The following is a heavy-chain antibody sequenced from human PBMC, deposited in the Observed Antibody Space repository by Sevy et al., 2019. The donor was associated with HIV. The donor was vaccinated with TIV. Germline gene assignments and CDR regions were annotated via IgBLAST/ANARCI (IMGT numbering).Heavy chain of an antibody. CDR2: ISWNSGSI. J-gene: IGHJ6*02. CDR1: GFTFDDYA. V-gene: IGHV3-9*01. D-gene: IGHD3-10*01. CDR3: AKDFYGSGSYYYYYYGMDV. Sequence: SLRLSCAASGFTFDDYAMHWVRQAPGKGLEWVSGISWNSGSIGYADSVKGRFTISRDNAKNSLYLQMNSLRAEDTALYYCAKDFYGSGSYYYYYYGMDVWGQGTTVTVSS.